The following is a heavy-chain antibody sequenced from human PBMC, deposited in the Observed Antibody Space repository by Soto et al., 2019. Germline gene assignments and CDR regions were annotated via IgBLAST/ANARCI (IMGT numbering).Heavy chain of an antibody. CDR1: GFTFSSYA. CDR3: AGTVGHPLLDF. V-gene: IGHV3-30-3*01. D-gene: IGHD1-26*01. J-gene: IGHJ4*02. Sequence: GGSLRLSCAASGFTFSSYAMHWVRQAPGKGLEWVAVISYDGSNKYYADSVKGRFTISRDNSKNTLYLQMNSLRAEDTAVYYCAGTVGHPLLDFWGQGTLVTVSS. CDR2: ISYDGSNK.